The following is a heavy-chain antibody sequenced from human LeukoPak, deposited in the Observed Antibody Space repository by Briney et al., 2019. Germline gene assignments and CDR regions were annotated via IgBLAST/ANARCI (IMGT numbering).Heavy chain of an antibody. CDR2: ISSSGSTI. D-gene: IGHD4-17*01. V-gene: IGHV3-48*03. CDR1: GFTFSSYE. CDR3: ARGIEGYGDLPIDY. Sequence: GGSLRLSCAASGFTFSSYEMNWVRQAPGKGLEWDSYISSSGSTIYYADSVKGRFTISRDNAKNSLYLQMNSLRAEDTAVYYCARGIEGYGDLPIDYWGQGTLVTVSS. J-gene: IGHJ4*02.